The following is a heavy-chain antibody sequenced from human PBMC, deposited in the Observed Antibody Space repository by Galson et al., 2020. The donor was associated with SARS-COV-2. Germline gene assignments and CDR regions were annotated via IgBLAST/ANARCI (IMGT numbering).Heavy chain of an antibody. CDR1: GLRFSNYD. J-gene: IGHJ6*04. CDR3: ARPHNSHSSTRKGYNDYWDV. D-gene: IGHD2-2*01. Sequence: GGSLRLSCAASGLRFSNYDMHWVRQAPGKGLVWVSRINSDGSSTTYADSVKGRFTISRDKAKNTSYLQMNRLRAEDTAVYYCARPHNSHSSTRKGYNDYWDVCGKGTTVAISS. CDR2: INSDGSST. V-gene: IGHV3-74*01.